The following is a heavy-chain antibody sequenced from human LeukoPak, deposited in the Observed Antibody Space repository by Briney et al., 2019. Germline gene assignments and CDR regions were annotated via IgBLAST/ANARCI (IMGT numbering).Heavy chain of an antibody. Sequence: SETLSLTCTVSGYSISSGYYWGWIRQPPGKGLEWIGSIYHSGSTYYNPSLKSRVTISVDTSKNQFSLKLSSVTAADTAVYYCARGSQYYYDSSGYPGFDYWGQGTLVTVSS. CDR2: IYHSGST. CDR3: ARGSQYYYDSSGYPGFDY. V-gene: IGHV4-38-2*02. CDR1: GYSISSGYY. J-gene: IGHJ4*02. D-gene: IGHD3-22*01.